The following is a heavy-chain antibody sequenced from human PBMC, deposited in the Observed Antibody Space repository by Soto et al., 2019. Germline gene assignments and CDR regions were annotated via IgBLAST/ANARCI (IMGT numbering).Heavy chain of an antibody. CDR2: ISYDGSIR. V-gene: IGHV3-30-3*01. CDR1: GFTFDSYA. Sequence: GGSLRLSCAASGFTFDSYAMDWVRQAPGKGLEWVSLISYDGSIRYYADSVKGRFTISRDNSKNTLYLQMNSLKSDDTAVYYCARGSGDYGTLLHWYLDLWGRGTLVTVS. J-gene: IGHJ2*01. CDR3: ARGSGDYGTLLHWYLDL. D-gene: IGHD3-10*01.